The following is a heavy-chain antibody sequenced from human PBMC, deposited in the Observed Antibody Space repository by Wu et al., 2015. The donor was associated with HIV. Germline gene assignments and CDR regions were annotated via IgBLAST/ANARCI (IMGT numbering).Heavy chain of an antibody. V-gene: IGHV1-69*15. D-gene: IGHD3-16*01. J-gene: IGHJ4*01. CDR2: IILIFGTP. CDR1: GDTFSTSA. Sequence: QVQLVQSGAEVKKPGSSVTVSCKASGDTFSTSAITWVRQAPGQGLEWMGNIILIFGTPNYAQNFQGRVTITADETTNTAYMILSSLESGDTATYFCARDGGDHWGQGTLITVSS. CDR3: ARDGGDH.